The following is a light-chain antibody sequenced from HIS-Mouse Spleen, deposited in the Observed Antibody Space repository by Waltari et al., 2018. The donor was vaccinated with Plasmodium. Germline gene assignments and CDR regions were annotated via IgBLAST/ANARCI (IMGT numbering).Light chain of an antibody. J-gene: IGLJ3*02. V-gene: IGLV2-8*01. CDR2: EGS. Sequence: QSALTQPPSASGSPGQSVTISCTGTSSDVGGYNYVSWYQQHPGKAPKLMIYEGSKRPSGGPDRFSGSKAGNTASLTGSGLQAEDEADYYCCSYAGSYTWVFGGGTKLTVL. CDR1: SSDVGGYNY. CDR3: CSYAGSYTWV.